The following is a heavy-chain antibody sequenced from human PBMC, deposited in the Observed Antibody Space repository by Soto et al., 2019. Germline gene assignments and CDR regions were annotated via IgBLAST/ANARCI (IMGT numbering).Heavy chain of an antibody. CDR2: ISYDGSNK. Sequence: QVQLVESGGGVVHPGRSLRLSCAASGFTFSSYGIHWVRQAPGKGLEWVAVISYDGSNKYYADSVKGRFTISRDNSKNTLYLQMNSLRAEDTAVYYCAKVRIVAAPLYYYYGMDVWGRGTTVTVSS. CDR1: GFTFSSYG. V-gene: IGHV3-30*18. CDR3: AKVRIVAAPLYYYYGMDV. D-gene: IGHD1-26*01. J-gene: IGHJ6*02.